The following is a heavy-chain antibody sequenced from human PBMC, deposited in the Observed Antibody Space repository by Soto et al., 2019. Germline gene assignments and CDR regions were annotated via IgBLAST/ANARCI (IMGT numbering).Heavy chain of an antibody. D-gene: IGHD1-26*01. Sequence: SHTRPVSDVCINQYDWTWIRPPPGKGLEWMGYIYYSGTTTNYNPSLKSGVTLPVDTSKNPFSLKLSSVTAADTAVYYCARLGGSYAVPHFDYWGQGTLVTV. CDR2: IYYSGTT. CDR1: DVCINQYD. V-gene: IGHV4-59*08. CDR3: ARLGGSYAVPHFDY. J-gene: IGHJ4*02.